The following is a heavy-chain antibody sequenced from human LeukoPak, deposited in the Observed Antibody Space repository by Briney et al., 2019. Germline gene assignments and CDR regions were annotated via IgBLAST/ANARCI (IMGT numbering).Heavy chain of an antibody. CDR1: GFTVSSSY. CDR3: ARDHVPYYYDSSASRGDYYYYMDV. J-gene: IGHJ6*03. Sequence: GGSLRLSCAASGFTVSSSYMSWVRQAPGKGLEWVSVIYSGGSTYYADSVKGRFTISRDNSKNTLYLQMNSLRAEDTAVYYCARDHVPYYYDSSASRGDYYYYMDVWGKGTTVTVSS. CDR2: IYSGGST. V-gene: IGHV3-66*02. D-gene: IGHD3-22*01.